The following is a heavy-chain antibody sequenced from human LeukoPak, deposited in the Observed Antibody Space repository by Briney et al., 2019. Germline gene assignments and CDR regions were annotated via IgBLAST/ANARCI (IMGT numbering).Heavy chain of an antibody. CDR2: IYYSGST. D-gene: IGHD2-21*02. J-gene: IGHJ3*02. V-gene: IGHV4-59*01. CDR3: ARVFAYCGGDCGGAFDI. CDR1: GGSISSYY. Sequence: PSETLSLTCTVSGGSISSYYWSWIRQPPGKGLEWIGYIYYSGSTNYNPSLKSRVTISVDTSKNQFSLKLSSVTAADTAVYYCARVFAYCGGDCGGAFDIWGQGTMVTVSS.